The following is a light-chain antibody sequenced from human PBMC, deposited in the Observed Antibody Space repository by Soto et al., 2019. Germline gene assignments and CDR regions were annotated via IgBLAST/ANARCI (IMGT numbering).Light chain of an antibody. V-gene: IGKV1-39*01. CDR3: QQSDYIPRT. CDR2: AAS. Sequence: DIQMTQSPPSLSAFVGDRVAITCRASQSISIYLNWYQQKPGKAPKLLIYAASSLQSGVPSRFSGSGSGTDFALTISSLQPEDFATYYCQQSDYIPRTFGQGTKVEIK. CDR1: QSISIY. J-gene: IGKJ1*01.